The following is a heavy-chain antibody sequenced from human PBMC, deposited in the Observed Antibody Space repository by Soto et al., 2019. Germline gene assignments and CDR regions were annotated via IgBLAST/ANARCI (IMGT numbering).Heavy chain of an antibody. J-gene: IGHJ6*02. V-gene: IGHV3-23*01. CDR1: GFTFSNNA. CDR3: AKGRQAQSHYYYEMDV. D-gene: IGHD6-19*01. Sequence: PGGSLRLSCAASGFTFSNNAMNWVRQAPGKGLEWVSGISGTCYGTYYADSVKGRFTISRDSSNNTLYLQMNSLRGEDTAIYYCAKGRQAQSHYYYEMDVRGQRTTGTVAS. CDR2: ISGTCYGT.